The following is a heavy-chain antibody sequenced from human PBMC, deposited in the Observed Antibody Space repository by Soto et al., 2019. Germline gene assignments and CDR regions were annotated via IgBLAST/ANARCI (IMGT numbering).Heavy chain of an antibody. V-gene: IGHV4-31*03. J-gene: IGHJ5*02. D-gene: IGHD4-17*01. CDR1: GDSIDNTVFF. CDR3: ARHLSGDYPNSNWFDP. Sequence: SETLSLTCSVSGDSIDNTVFFWNWIRQHPEKGLEWIGYISSSGKTYYNPSLKSRVTMPLDTSRNQFSLNLTPVTAADTAVYFCARHLSGDYPNSNWFDPWGQGTLVTVSS. CDR2: ISSSGKT.